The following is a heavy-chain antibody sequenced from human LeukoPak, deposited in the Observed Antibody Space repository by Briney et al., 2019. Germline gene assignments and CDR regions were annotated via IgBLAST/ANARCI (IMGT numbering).Heavy chain of an antibody. CDR3: ARVLRLRGAFDI. CDR2: IYSGGST. CDR1: GFTFSSYA. Sequence: GGSLRLSCAASGFTFSSYAMHWVRQAPGKGLEWVSVIYSGGSTYYADSVKGRFTISRDNSKNTLYLQMNSLRAEDTAVYYCARVLRLRGAFDIWGQGTMVTVSS. D-gene: IGHD5-12*01. J-gene: IGHJ3*02. V-gene: IGHV3-66*01.